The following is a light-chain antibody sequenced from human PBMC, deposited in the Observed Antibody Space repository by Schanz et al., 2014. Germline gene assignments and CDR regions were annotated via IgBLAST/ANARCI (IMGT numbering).Light chain of an antibody. J-gene: IGLJ3*02. CDR1: SSDVGGYNY. Sequence: QSVLTQPASVSGSPGQSITISCTGTSSDVGGYNYVSWYQHHPGKAPKLMIYDVSNRPSGVSNRFSGSKSGNTASLTISGLQAEDEADYYCSSYTSSNTVVFGGGTKLIVL. CDR2: DVS. V-gene: IGLV2-14*03. CDR3: SSYTSSNTVV.